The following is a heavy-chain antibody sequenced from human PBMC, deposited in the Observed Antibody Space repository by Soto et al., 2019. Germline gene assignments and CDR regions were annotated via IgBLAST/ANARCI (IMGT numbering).Heavy chain of an antibody. D-gene: IGHD2-2*01. CDR3: ARDGNIVVVPAASLPDAFDI. V-gene: IGHV3-33*01. CDR2: IWYDGSNK. CDR1: GGTFSSYT. J-gene: IGHJ3*02. Sequence: SCKASGGTFSSYTISWVRQAPGKGLEWVAVIWYDGSNKYYADSVKGRFTISRDNSKNTLYLQMNSLRAEDTAVYYCARDGNIVVVPAASLPDAFDIWGQGTMVTVSS.